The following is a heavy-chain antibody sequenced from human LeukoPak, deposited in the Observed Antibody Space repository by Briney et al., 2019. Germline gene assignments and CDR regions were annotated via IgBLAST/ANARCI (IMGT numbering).Heavy chain of an antibody. CDR3: ARDRPYYYYFMDV. CDR1: GFTFSDYY. CDR2: ISSNGSTI. J-gene: IGHJ6*03. V-gene: IGHV3-11*04. Sequence: GGSLRLSCAASGFTFSDYYMSWIRQAPGKGLEWVSYISSNGSTIYYADSVKGRFTISRDNAKNSLYLQMNSLRAEDTAVYYCARDRPYYYYFMDVWGKGTTVTVSS.